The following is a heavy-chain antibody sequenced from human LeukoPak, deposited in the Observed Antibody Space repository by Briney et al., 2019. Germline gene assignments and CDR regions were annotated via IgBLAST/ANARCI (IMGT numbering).Heavy chain of an antibody. CDR2: IIHTGRT. CDR1: GGSFSGYY. Sequence: SETLSLTCAVYGGSFSGYYWTWIRQSPGRGLEWIGEIIHTGRTNYNPSLTSRVSISVDTSKNQFSLELSSVTAADTAVYYCARGILVTVYAAFDYWGQGTLVTVSS. CDR3: ARGILVTVYAAFDY. V-gene: IGHV4-34*01. J-gene: IGHJ4*02. D-gene: IGHD2/OR15-2a*01.